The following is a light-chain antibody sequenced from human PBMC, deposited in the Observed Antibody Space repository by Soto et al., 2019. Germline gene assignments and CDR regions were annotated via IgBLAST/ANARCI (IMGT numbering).Light chain of an antibody. J-gene: IGKJ4*01. CDR3: QQYDNWPPLT. CDR2: GAS. V-gene: IGKV3D-15*01. CDR1: QSVSSN. Sequence: EVLMTQSPATLSLSPGERATLSCRASQSVSSNLAWYQQRRGQAPRLLIYGASSRATGIPARSSGSGSGTEFTLTISSLQSEDFAVYYCQQYDNWPPLTFGGGTKVEIK.